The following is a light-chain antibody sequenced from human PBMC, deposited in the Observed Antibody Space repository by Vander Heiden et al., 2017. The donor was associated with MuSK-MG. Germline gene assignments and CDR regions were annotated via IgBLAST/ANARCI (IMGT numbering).Light chain of an antibody. CDR1: QSISSY. CDR3: KQSYSTPIT. Sequence: DIQMTQSPSSLSASVGDRVTITCRASQSISSYLNWYQQKPGKAPKLLIYAESSLQRGVPSRFSGSGSGTDFTLTISSLQPEDFATYYCKQSYSTPITFGQGTRLEIK. CDR2: AES. J-gene: IGKJ5*01. V-gene: IGKV1-39*01.